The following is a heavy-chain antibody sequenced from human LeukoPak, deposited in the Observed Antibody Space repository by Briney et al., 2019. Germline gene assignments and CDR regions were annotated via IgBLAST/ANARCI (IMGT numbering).Heavy chain of an antibody. Sequence: GGSLRLSCAASGFIFSSYSMNWVRQAPGKGLEWVSSISSSSSYIYYADSVKGRFTISRDNAKNSLYLQMNSLRAEDTAVYYCARDYLLIAVAGINNWFDPWGQGTLVTVSS. V-gene: IGHV3-21*04. CDR1: GFIFSSYS. CDR3: ARDYLLIAVAGINNWFDP. CDR2: ISSSSSYI. J-gene: IGHJ5*02. D-gene: IGHD6-19*01.